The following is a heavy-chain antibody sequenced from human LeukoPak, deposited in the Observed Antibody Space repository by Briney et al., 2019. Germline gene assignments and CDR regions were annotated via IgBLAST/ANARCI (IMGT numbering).Heavy chain of an antibody. J-gene: IGHJ4*02. CDR2: ISGSGGYT. CDR1: GFTFSIYA. CDR3: ARSIDIDY. D-gene: IGHD2-21*01. Sequence: GGSLRLSCAASGFTFSIYAMSWVRQAPGKGLEWVSAISGSGGYTYSADSVKGRFTISRDTAKNSLYLQMNSLRAEDTAVYYCARSIDIDYWGQGTLVTVSS. V-gene: IGHV3-23*01.